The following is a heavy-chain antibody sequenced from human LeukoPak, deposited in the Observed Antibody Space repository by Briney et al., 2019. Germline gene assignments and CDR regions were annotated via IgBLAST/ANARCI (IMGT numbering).Heavy chain of an antibody. V-gene: IGHV1-69*04. Sequence: SVKVSCKASGGTFSSYAISWVRQAPGQGLEWMGRIIPILGIANYAQKFQGRVTITADKSTSTAYMELSSLRSEDTAGYRCSSTSSVTYYYGMDVWGQGTTVTVSS. CDR3: SSTSSVTYYYGMDV. CDR2: IIPILGIA. J-gene: IGHJ6*02. CDR1: GGTFSSYA. D-gene: IGHD2-2*01.